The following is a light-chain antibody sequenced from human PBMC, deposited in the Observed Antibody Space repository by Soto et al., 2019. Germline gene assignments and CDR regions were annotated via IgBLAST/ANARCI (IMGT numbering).Light chain of an antibody. Sequence: DIHLTQSPSFLSASAANRVVITCRASQSITTWLAWYQQKPGKAPKLLIYDASSLEIGVPSRLSGSGSGTEFTLTISILQPDDFATYYCQQYNDYLTFGQGIKVDI. CDR2: DAS. CDR3: QQYNDYLT. J-gene: IGKJ1*01. V-gene: IGKV1-5*01. CDR1: QSITTW.